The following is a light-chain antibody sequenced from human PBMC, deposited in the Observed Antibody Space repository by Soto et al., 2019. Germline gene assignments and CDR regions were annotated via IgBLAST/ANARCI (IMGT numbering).Light chain of an antibody. J-gene: IGKJ4*01. CDR3: QQSYSTPLT. CDR2: AAS. V-gene: IGKV1-39*01. Sequence: DIQMTQSPSSLSASVGDRVTITCRASQTFSSYLNWYQQTPGKAPKLLIYAASSLQSGVPSRFSGSGSGTDFTLTISSLQPADFATYYCQQSYSTPLTFGGGTKVEI. CDR1: QTFSSY.